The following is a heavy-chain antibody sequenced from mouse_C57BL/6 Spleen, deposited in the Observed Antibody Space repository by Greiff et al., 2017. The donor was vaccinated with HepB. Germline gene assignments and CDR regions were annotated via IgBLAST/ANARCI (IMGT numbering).Heavy chain of an antibody. V-gene: IGHV1-59*01. J-gene: IGHJ2*01. D-gene: IGHD1-1*01. CDR2: IDPSDSYT. CDR3: AHYGSSYYFDY. CDR1: GYTFTSYW. Sequence: QVQLQQQPGAELVRPGTSVKLSCKASGYTFTSYWMHWVKQRPGQGLEWIGVIDPSDSYTNYNQKFKGKATLTVDTSSSTAYMQLSSLTSEDSAVYYCAHYGSSYYFDYWGQGTTLTVSS.